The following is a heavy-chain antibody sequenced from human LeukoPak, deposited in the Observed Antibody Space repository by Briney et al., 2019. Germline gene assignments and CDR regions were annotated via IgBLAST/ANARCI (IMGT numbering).Heavy chain of an antibody. D-gene: IGHD3-3*01. CDR2: INPNSGGT. J-gene: IGHJ4*02. CDR3: ASLRFWSGYYTTAFDY. Sequence: VASAKVSCKASGYTFTGYYMHWVRQAPGQGLEWMGWINPNSGGTNYAQKFQGRVTMTRDTSISTAYMELSRLRSDDTAVYYCASLRFWSGYYTTAFDYWGREPWSPSPQ. V-gene: IGHV1-2*02. CDR1: GYTFTGYY.